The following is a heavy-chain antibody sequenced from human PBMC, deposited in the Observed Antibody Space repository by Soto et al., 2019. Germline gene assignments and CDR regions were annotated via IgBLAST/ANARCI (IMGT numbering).Heavy chain of an antibody. D-gene: IGHD3-22*01. CDR1: GYTFTGYY. Sequence: ASVKVSCKVSGYTFTGYYMHWVRQAPGQGLEWMGWINPNSGGTNYAQKFQGWVTMTRDTSISTAYMELSRLRSDDTAVYYCARGDRYYYDSSGYPERCRFDPWGQGTLVTVSS. V-gene: IGHV1-2*04. J-gene: IGHJ5*02. CDR3: ARGDRYYYDSSGYPERCRFDP. CDR2: INPNSGGT.